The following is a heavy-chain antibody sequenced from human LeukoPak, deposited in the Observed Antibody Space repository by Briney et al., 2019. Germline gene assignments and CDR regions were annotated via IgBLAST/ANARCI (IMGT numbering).Heavy chain of an antibody. CDR1: GFPFSSYG. CDR2: ISNDGNNK. Sequence: GGSLRLSCAASGFPFSSYGMHWVRQAPGKGLEWVAAISNDGNNKFYADSVKGRFTMSRDNPKNTMNLQMNSLRAEDTAVYYCARVGATTWYWGQGTLVTVSS. D-gene: IGHD1-26*01. J-gene: IGHJ4*02. V-gene: IGHV3-30*03. CDR3: ARVGATTWY.